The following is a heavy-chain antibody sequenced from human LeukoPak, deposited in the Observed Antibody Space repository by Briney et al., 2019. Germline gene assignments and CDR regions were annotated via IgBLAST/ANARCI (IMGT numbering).Heavy chain of an antibody. V-gene: IGHV1-18*01. CDR1: GYTFTSYD. CDR2: ISAYNGNT. CDR3: ARDPSGSHETTFSDY. D-gene: IGHD1-26*01. Sequence: GASVKVSCKASGYTFTSYDINWVRQATGQGLEWMGWISAYNGNTNYAQKLQGRVTMTTDTSTSTAYMELRSLRSDDTAVYYCARDPSGSHETTFSDYWGQGTLVTVSS. J-gene: IGHJ4*02.